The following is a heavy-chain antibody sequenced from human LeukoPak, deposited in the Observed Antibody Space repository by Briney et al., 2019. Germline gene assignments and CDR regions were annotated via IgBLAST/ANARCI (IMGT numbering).Heavy chain of an antibody. Sequence: GGSLRLSCAASGFTFSDYNMNWVRQAPGKGLEWVSYITNGGSTIHHADSVKGRFTISRDNAKKTLYLQMNSLRAEDTAVYYCARSIGLTGGGVNVWGQGTTVTVSS. V-gene: IGHV3-11*01. CDR3: ARSIGLTGGGVNV. CDR2: ITNGGSTI. CDR1: GFTFSDYN. D-gene: IGHD3-9*01. J-gene: IGHJ6*02.